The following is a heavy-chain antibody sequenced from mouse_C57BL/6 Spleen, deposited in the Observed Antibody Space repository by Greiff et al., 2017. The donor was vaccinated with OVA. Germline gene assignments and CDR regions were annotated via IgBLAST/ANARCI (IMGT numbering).Heavy chain of an antibody. Sequence: DVKLLESVAELVKPGASVKFSCTASGFNIKNTYMHWVKQMPAQGLEWFGRIDSANGNTKYAPSFQGRSTITADTSSNTAYLQLSSLTSEDTAIYCCAGGYSNPYYFDYWGQGTTLTVSS. CDR1: GFNIKNTY. CDR2: IDSANGNT. V-gene: IGHV14-3*01. D-gene: IGHD2-5*01. J-gene: IGHJ2*01. CDR3: AGGYSNPYYFDY.